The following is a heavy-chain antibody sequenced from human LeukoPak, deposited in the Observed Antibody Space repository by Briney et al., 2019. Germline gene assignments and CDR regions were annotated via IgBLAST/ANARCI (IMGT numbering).Heavy chain of an antibody. V-gene: IGHV3-30-3*02. Sequence: GGSLRLSCAASGFTFSSYAMHWVRQAPGKGLEWVAVISYDGSNKYYADSVKGRFTISRDNSKNTLYLQMNSLRAEDTAVYYCAKHFVYYYGMDVWGQGTTVTVSS. CDR3: AKHFVYYYGMDV. CDR2: ISYDGSNK. CDR1: GFTFSSYA. J-gene: IGHJ6*02.